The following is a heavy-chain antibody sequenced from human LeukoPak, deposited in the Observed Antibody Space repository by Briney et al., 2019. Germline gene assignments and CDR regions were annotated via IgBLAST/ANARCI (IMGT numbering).Heavy chain of an antibody. CDR3: ARVVAGEFDY. CDR2: IYYSGST. V-gene: IGHV4-39*07. D-gene: IGHD6-19*01. CDR1: GGSISSSSYY. J-gene: IGHJ4*02. Sequence: PSETLSLTCTVSGGSISSSSYYWGWIRQPPGTGLEWIGSIYYSGSTYYNPSLKSRVTISVDTSKNQFSLKLSSVTAADTAVYYCARVVAGEFDYWGQGTLVTVSS.